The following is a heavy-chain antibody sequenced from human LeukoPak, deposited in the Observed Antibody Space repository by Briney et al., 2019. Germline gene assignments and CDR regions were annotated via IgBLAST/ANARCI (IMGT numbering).Heavy chain of an antibody. J-gene: IGHJ6*03. V-gene: IGHV1-2*02. CDR1: GYTFTSYY. CDR3: ARGQEEHSSSWYGYYYYYYYMDV. Sequence: ASVKVSCKASGYTFTSYYMHWVRQAPGQGLEWMGWINPNSGGTNYAQKFQGRVTMTRDTSISTAYMELSRLRSDDTAVYYCARGQEEHSSSWYGYYYYYYYMDVWGKGTTVTISS. CDR2: INPNSGGT. D-gene: IGHD6-13*01.